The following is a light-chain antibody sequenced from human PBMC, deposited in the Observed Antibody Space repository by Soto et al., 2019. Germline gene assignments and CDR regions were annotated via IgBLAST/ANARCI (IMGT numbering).Light chain of an antibody. Sequence: QSVLTQPASVSASPGQSITISCTGTSSDVGSYDLVSWYQHHPGKAPKLIIYDVFKRPSGVSARFTGSKSGYTASLTISGPQAEDEADYFCFSYAGRSIFYVFGIGTKLTVL. V-gene: IGLV2-23*02. CDR1: SSDVGSYDL. CDR2: DVF. CDR3: FSYAGRSIFYV. J-gene: IGLJ1*01.